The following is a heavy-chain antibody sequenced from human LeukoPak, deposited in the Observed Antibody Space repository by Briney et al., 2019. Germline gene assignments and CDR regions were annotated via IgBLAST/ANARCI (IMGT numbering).Heavy chain of an antibody. Sequence: SESLSLTCTVSGGSISSYYWSWIRQLPGKGLEWIGYIYYSGSANYNPSLKSRVTISVDTSKNQFSLKLSSVTAADTAVYYCARTIFGVAYYYYYYMDVWGKGTTVTVSS. CDR2: IYYSGSA. V-gene: IGHV4-59*01. CDR3: ARTIFGVAYYYYYYMDV. J-gene: IGHJ6*03. CDR1: GGSISSYY. D-gene: IGHD3-3*01.